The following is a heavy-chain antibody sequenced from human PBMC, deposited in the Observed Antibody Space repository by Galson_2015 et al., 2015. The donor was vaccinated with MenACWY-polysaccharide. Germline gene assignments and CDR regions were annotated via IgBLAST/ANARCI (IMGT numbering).Heavy chain of an antibody. Sequence: SVKVSCKAPGYTFTDYHMYWVRQAPGQGLEWMGWINPDSGDTKSAQKFQGRVTMTRDVSISTAYVELSWLRSDDTAVYYCTRGVLAVARVPTSGSNDFWGQGTLVTVSS. D-gene: IGHD6-19*01. CDR3: TRGVLAVARVPTSGSNDF. V-gene: IGHV1-2*02. CDR2: INPDSGDT. J-gene: IGHJ4*02. CDR1: GYTFTDYH.